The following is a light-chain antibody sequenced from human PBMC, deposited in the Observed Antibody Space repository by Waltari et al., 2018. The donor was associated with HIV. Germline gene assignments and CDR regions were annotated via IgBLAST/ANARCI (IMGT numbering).Light chain of an antibody. J-gene: IGLJ1*01. CDR3: CSYAGRYTYV. V-gene: IGLV2-11*01. CDR2: DVT. Sequence: QSALTQPRSVSGSPGQSVTISYTGTSSAVGGYNYVPWYQHHPGKAPKFMIYDVTKRPSGVPDRFSGSKSGNTASLTISGLQAEDEADYYCCSYAGRYTYVFGTGTKVTVL. CDR1: SSAVGGYNY.